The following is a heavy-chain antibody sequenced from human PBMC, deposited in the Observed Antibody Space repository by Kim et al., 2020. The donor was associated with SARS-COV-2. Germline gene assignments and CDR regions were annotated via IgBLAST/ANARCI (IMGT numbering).Heavy chain of an antibody. CDR3: ARELAIAAPGGYYYYYM. D-gene: IGHD6-13*01. CDR2: ISYDGSNK. Sequence: GGSLRLSCAASGFTFSSYAMHWVRQAPGKGLEWVAVISYDGSNKYYADSVKGRFTISRDNSKNTLYLQMNSLRAEDTAVYYCARELAIAAPGGYYYYYM. CDR1: GFTFSSYA. J-gene: IGHJ6*03. V-gene: IGHV3-30*04.